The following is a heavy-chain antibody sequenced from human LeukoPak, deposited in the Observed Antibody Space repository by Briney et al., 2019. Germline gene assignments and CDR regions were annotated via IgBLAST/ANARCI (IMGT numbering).Heavy chain of an antibody. CDR2: IYYSGST. CDR1: GGSISSYY. CDR3: ARAEDFGDPGDFDL. J-gene: IGHJ2*01. Sequence: SETLSLTCTVSGGSISSYYWSWIRQPPGKGLEWIGYIYYSGSTNYNPSLKSRVTISVDTSKNQFSLKLSSVTAADTAVYYCARAEDFGDPGDFDLWGHGTLVTVSS. D-gene: IGHD4-17*01. V-gene: IGHV4-59*01.